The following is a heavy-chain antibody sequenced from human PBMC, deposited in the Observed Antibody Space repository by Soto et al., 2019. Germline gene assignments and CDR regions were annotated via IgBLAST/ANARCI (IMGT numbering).Heavy chain of an antibody. CDR2: ISGSGGST. J-gene: IGHJ6*02. Sequence: EVQLLESGGGLVQPGGSLRLSCAASGFTFSSYAMSWVRQAPGKGLEWVSAISGSGGSTYHADSVKGRFTISRDNSKNTLYLQMNSLRAEDTAVYYCAKSGGGDSYYYGMDVWGQGTTVTVSS. V-gene: IGHV3-23*01. D-gene: IGHD1-26*01. CDR3: AKSGGGDSYYYGMDV. CDR1: GFTFSSYA.